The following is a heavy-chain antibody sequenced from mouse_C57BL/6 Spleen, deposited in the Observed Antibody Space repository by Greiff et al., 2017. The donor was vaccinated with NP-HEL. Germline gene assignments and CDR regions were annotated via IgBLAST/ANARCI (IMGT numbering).Heavy chain of an antibody. D-gene: IGHD2-2*01. CDR1: GYTFTSYW. V-gene: IGHV1-50*01. CDR2: IDPSDSYS. CDR3: ASGYESAMDY. J-gene: IGHJ4*01. Sequence: VQLQQSGAELVKPGASVKLSCKASGYTFTSYWMQWVKQRPGQGLEWIGEIDPSDSYSNYNQKFKGKATLTVDTSSSTAYMQLRSLTSEDSAVYYCASGYESAMDYWGQGASVTVSS.